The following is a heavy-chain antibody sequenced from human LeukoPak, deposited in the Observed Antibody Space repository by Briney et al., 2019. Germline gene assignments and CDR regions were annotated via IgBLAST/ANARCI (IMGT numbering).Heavy chain of an antibody. CDR3: ANTYYYDSSGYYWGYYFDY. V-gene: IGHV3-23*01. J-gene: IGHJ4*02. CDR1: GFTFSSYA. Sequence: GGSLRLSCAASGFTFSSYAMSWVRQAPGKGLEWVSAISGSGGSTYYADSVKGRFTIPRDNSKNTLYLQMNSLRAEDTAVYYCANTYYYDSSGYYWGYYFDYWGQGTLVTVSS. CDR2: ISGSGGST. D-gene: IGHD3-22*01.